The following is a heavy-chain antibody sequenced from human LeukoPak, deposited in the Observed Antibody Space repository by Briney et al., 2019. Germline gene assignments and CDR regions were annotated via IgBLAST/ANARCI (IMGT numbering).Heavy chain of an antibody. CDR1: GFTVSSNY. V-gene: IGHV3-53*04. CDR2: IYSGGSK. J-gene: IGHJ4*02. Sequence: GGSLRLSCAASGFTVSSNYMSWVRQAPGKGLEWVSVIYSGGSKYYADSVKGRFTISRHNSKNTLYLQMNSLRAEDTAVYYCAREVHSSGWTVEYWGQGTLVTVSS. D-gene: IGHD6-19*01. CDR3: AREVHSSGWTVEY.